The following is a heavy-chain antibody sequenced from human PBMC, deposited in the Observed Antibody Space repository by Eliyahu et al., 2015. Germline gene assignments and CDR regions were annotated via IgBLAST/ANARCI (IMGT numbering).Heavy chain of an antibody. V-gene: IGHV4-30-2*01. CDR2: MYYTGST. J-gene: IGHJ5*02. D-gene: IGHD3-22*01. CDR3: VAYYDTNGCRFDP. CDR1: GGSIGRGGYS. Sequence: QLQLQESGSGLVKTSQTLSLTCAVSGGSIGRGGYSWSWIRQPPGKGLEWIGYMYYTGSTYYNPSLKSRLTISVDGSKNQFSLKLTSVTAADTAVYYCVAYYDTNGCRFDPWGQGILVAVSS.